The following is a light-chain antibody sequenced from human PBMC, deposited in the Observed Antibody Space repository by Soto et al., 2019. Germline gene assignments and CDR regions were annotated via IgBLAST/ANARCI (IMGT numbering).Light chain of an antibody. CDR1: NIGIKN. V-gene: IGLV3-21*02. Sequence: SYELTQPASVSVAPGQTATISCGGNNIGIKNVHWYQQKPGQAPLLVVSDDSDRPPGIPERFSGSRSANTATLIITRVEAGDEADYSCQVWDSSSDQGVFGGGTQLTVL. CDR3: QVWDSSSDQGV. J-gene: IGLJ3*02. CDR2: DDS.